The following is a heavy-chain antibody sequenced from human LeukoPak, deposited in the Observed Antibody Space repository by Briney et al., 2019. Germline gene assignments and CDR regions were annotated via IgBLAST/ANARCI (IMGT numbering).Heavy chain of an antibody. CDR3: ACNSGSYYNLDY. CDR1: GYTFTSYD. V-gene: IGHV1-8*01. Sequence: ASVKVSCKASGYTFTSYDINWVRQATGQGLEWMGWMNPNSGNTGYAQKFQGRVTMTRNTSISTAYMELSSLRSEDTAVYYCACNSGSYYNLDYWGQGTLVTVSS. J-gene: IGHJ4*02. D-gene: IGHD3-10*01. CDR2: MNPNSGNT.